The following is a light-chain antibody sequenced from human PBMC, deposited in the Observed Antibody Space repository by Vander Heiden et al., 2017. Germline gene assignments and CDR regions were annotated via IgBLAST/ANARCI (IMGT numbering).Light chain of an antibody. CDR2: AAS. J-gene: IGKJ2*01. CDR3: QQSYSTPYT. Sequence: DIQMTQSPSSLSASVGDRVTITCRASQSISSYLNWYQQKPEKAPKLLIYAASSLQSGVPSRFSGSGSGTDFTLTISSLQPEDFATYYCQQSYSTPYTFGQETKLEIK. CDR1: QSISSY. V-gene: IGKV1-39*01.